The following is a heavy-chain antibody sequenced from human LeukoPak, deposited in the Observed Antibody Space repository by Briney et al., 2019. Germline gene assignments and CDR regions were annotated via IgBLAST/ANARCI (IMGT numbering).Heavy chain of an antibody. Sequence: KPGGSLRLSCAASGFTFSSYSMNWVRQAPGKGLEWVSSISSSSSYIYYADSMKGRFTISRDNAKNSLYLQMNSLRAEDTAVYYCARGSSGWYGGSLWQSGGYFDYWGQGTLVTVSS. CDR3: ARGSSGWYGGSLWQSGGYFDY. D-gene: IGHD6-19*01. CDR1: GFTFSSYS. CDR2: ISSSSSYI. J-gene: IGHJ4*02. V-gene: IGHV3-21*01.